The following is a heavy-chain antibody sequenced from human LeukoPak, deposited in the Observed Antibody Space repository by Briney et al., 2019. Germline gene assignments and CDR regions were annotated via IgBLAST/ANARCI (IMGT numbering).Heavy chain of an antibody. CDR3: ARHYYDSSGYYIPFDY. CDR1: GFTFSSSG. Sequence: GGTLRLSCAASGFTFSSSGMSWVRQTPGKGLVWVSHINSDGSSTSYADSVKGRFTISRDNAKNTLYLQMNSLRAEDTAVYYCARHYYDSSGYYIPFDYWGQGTLVTVSS. CDR2: INSDGSST. D-gene: IGHD3-22*01. J-gene: IGHJ4*02. V-gene: IGHV3-74*01.